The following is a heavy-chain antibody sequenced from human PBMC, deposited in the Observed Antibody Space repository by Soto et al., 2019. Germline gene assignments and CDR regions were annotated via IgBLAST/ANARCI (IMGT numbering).Heavy chain of an antibody. CDR2: ISENGGSRGGT. D-gene: IGHD2-21*01. Sequence: GGSLRLSCAASGFTSSTYGMNWVRQAPGQGLEWVASISENGGSRGGTYYADSVKGRFTISRDNSKNTLYLQVDSLTGADTAVYYCASAKAVVIAPLGIWGQGALVTVS. V-gene: IGHV3-23*01. J-gene: IGHJ3*02. CDR3: ASAKAVVIAPLGI. CDR1: GFTSSTYG.